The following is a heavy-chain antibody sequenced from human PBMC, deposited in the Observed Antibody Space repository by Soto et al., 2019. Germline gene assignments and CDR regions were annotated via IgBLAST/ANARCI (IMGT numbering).Heavy chain of an antibody. D-gene: IGHD3-10*01. CDR2: IYYSGST. J-gene: IGHJ4*02. CDR1: GGSISSDY. Sequence: SLTCTVSGGSISSDYWSWIRQPPGKGLEWIGYIYYSGSTNYNPSLKSRVTISVDTSKNQFSLKLSSVTAADTAVYYCARSYYYGSGSYYFDYWGQGTLVTVSS. CDR3: ARSYYYGSGSYYFDY. V-gene: IGHV4-59*01.